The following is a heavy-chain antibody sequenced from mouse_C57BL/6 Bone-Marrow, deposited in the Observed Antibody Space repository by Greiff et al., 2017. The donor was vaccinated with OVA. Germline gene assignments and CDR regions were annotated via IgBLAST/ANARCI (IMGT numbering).Heavy chain of an antibody. Sequence: QVQLQQPGAELVKPGASVKMSCKASGYTFTSYWITWVKQRPGQGLEWIGDIYPGSGSTNYNEKFKSKATLTVDTSSSTAYMQLSSLTSEDSAVDYCAKPYYYGSTPYAMDYWGQGTSVTASS. J-gene: IGHJ4*01. D-gene: IGHD1-1*01. CDR3: AKPYYYGSTPYAMDY. V-gene: IGHV1-55*01. CDR2: IYPGSGST. CDR1: GYTFTSYW.